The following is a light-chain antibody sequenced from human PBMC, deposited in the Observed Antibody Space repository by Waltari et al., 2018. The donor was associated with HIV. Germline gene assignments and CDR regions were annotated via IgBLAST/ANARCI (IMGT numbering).Light chain of an antibody. CDR1: TGVVTRGSF. Sequence: QPVVTQAPSLTVSPGETVIPPCPSSTGVVTRGSFPYWFQVRPGHAPKTLIFDSNNRYSWTPARFAGSFVGGKAALTLTGAQPEDEANYYCLLTYGEDVVFGGGTKLTVL. J-gene: IGLJ2*01. V-gene: IGLV7-46*01. CDR2: DSN. CDR3: LLTYGEDVV.